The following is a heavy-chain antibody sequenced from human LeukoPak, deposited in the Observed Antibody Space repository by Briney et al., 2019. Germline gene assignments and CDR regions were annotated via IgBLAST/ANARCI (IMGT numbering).Heavy chain of an antibody. CDR2: VIGGHGTT. CDR3: AKETGTAA. D-gene: IGHD1-14*01. CDR1: GFTLSSSA. V-gene: IGHV3-23*01. J-gene: IGHJ5*02. Sequence: GGSLRLSCTASGFTLSSSAMSWVRQAPGKGLEWVSTVIGGHGTTFYADSVKGRFTISRDNSKSTLYLQMSSLRAEDTAIYYCAKETGTAAWGQGTLVTVSS.